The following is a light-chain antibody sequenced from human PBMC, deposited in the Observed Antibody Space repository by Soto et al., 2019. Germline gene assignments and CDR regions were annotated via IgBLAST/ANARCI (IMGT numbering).Light chain of an antibody. CDR1: QGISSY. CDR3: QQLNSYPFT. CDR2: AAS. J-gene: IGKJ2*01. V-gene: IGKV1-9*01. Sequence: DIELTQSPSFLSASVGDRVTISCRASQGISSYLAWYQQKPGKAPNLLIYAASTLQSGVPSRFSGSGSGTEFTLTVSSLQPEDSAIYYCQQLNSYPFTFGQGTKLEIK.